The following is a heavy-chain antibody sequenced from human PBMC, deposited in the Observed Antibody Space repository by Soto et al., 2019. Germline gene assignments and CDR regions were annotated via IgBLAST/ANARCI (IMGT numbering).Heavy chain of an antibody. CDR1: GFTFDAYA. D-gene: IGHD5-12*01. J-gene: IGHJ4*02. V-gene: IGHV3-9*01. Sequence: PGGSLRLSCAASGFTFDAYAMHWVRQTPGKGLEWVSCISWNSDDIAYADSVKGRFTISRDNAKNSLYLQMNSLRPEDTALYYCAKDKGLNSGYEWGSLFDLWGQGTQVTVSS. CDR2: ISWNSDDI. CDR3: AKDKGLNSGYEWGSLFDL.